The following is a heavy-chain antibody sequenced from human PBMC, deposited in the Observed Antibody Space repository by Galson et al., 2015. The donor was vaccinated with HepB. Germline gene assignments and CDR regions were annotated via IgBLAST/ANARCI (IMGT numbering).Heavy chain of an antibody. D-gene: IGHD2-8*01. CDR2: IYYDGSNR. Sequence: SLRLSCAASGFTFSSYAMHWVRQAPGKGLEWVAVIYYDGSNRYYGGSVKGRVTISRDNSRNTLYLQMDSLRVEDTAVYYCARAYCSNGLCWYYVNKWGQGTLVTVSS. J-gene: IGHJ4*02. CDR1: GFTFSSYA. V-gene: IGHV3-30*03. CDR3: ARAYCSNGLCWYYVNK.